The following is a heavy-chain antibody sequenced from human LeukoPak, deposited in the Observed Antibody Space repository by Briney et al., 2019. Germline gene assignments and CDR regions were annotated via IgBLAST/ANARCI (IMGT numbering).Heavy chain of an antibody. V-gene: IGHV4-30-2*01. CDR3: ARVRRYGDYGWFDP. CDR1: GGSISSGGYS. CDR2: IYHSGST. Sequence: SETLSLTCAVSGGSISSGGYSWSWIRQPPGKGLEWIGYIYHSGSTYYNPSLKSRVTISVDRSKNQFSLKLSSVTAADTAVYYRARVRRYGDYGWFDPWGQGTLVTVSS. J-gene: IGHJ5*02. D-gene: IGHD4-17*01.